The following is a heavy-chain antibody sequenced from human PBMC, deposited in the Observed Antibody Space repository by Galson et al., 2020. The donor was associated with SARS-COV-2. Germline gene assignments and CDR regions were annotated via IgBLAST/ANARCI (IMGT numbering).Heavy chain of an antibody. D-gene: IGHD3-3*01. J-gene: IGHJ4*02. CDR3: ATGFAYDFWSGPDY. CDR1: GYTLTELS. V-gene: IGHV1-24*01. Sequence: ASVKVSCKVSGYTLTELSMHWVRQAPGKGLEWMGGFDPEDGETIYAQKFQGRVTMTEDTSTDTAYMELSSLRSEDTAVYYCATGFAYDFWSGPDYWGQGTLVTVSS. CDR2: FDPEDGET.